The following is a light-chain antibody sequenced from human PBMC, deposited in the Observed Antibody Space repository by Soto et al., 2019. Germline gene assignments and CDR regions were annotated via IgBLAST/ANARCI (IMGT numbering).Light chain of an antibody. Sequence: QPVLTQPASVSGSPGQSITIPCTGTSSDIGNYNSVSWYQQHPGKAPKLIIFEVTNRPSGVSDRFSGSKSGNTASLTISGLQADDEADYYCGSYTTYRPYVFGSGTKLTVL. CDR2: EVT. V-gene: IGLV2-14*01. CDR3: GSYTTYRPYV. CDR1: SSDIGNYNS. J-gene: IGLJ1*01.